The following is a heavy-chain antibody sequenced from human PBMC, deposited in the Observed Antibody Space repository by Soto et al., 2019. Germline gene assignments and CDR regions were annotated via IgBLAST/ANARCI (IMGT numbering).Heavy chain of an antibody. CDR2: IIPIFGDT. CDR1: GGTFSSYS. D-gene: IGHD5-12*01. V-gene: IGHV1-69*05. J-gene: IGHJ5*02. CDR3: ARHHGPTTSENWFDP. Sequence: SVKVSCKASGGTFSSYSISWVRQAPGQGLEWMGGIIPIFGDTKYAQKFQGRVTMTTDTSTTTAYLELRSLRSDDTAVYYCARHHGPTTSENWFDPWGQGTLVTVSS.